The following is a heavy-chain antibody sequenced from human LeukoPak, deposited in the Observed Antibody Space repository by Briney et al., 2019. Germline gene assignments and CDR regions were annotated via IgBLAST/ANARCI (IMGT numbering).Heavy chain of an antibody. D-gene: IGHD4-23*01. CDR2: ISSSTNYI. J-gene: IGHJ4*02. CDR1: GFTFSTFT. CDR3: SRHLGYGGNPGLFDS. Sequence: PGGSLRLSCAASGFTFSTFTMNWVRQAPGKGLEWVSSISSSTNYIYYADSVKGRFTISRDNAKNSLYLQMNSLRAEDTALYYCSRHLGYGGNPGLFDSWGQGTLVTVSS. V-gene: IGHV3-21*06.